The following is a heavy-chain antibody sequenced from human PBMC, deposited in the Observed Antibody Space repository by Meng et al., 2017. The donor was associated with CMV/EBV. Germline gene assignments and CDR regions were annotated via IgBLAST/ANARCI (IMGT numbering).Heavy chain of an antibody. CDR1: GGSISSGDYY. CDR2: IYYSGST. Sequence: LRLSCTVSGGSISSGDYYWSWIRQPPGKGLEWIGYIYYSGSTYYNPSLKSRVTISVDTSKNQFSLKLSSVTAADTAVYYCARGISFNFGVVTLYYYYGMDVRGQGTTVTVSS. J-gene: IGHJ6*02. D-gene: IGHD3-3*01. CDR3: ARGISFNFGVVTLYYYYGMDV. V-gene: IGHV4-30-4*08.